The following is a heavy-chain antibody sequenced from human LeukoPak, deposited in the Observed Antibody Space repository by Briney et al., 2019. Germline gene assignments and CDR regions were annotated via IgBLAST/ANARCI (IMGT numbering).Heavy chain of an antibody. CDR2: IRSKTYGGTT. J-gene: IGHJ4*02. V-gene: IGHV3-49*03. Sequence: GGSLRLSCTTSGFTFGDYSMSWFRQAPGKGLEWVGFIRSKTYGGTTEYAASVKGRFTISRDDSKSNASLQMNSLKTEDTAVYYCTGSSWYVPDYWGQGTLVTVSS. D-gene: IGHD6-13*01. CDR3: TGSSWYVPDY. CDR1: GFTFGDYS.